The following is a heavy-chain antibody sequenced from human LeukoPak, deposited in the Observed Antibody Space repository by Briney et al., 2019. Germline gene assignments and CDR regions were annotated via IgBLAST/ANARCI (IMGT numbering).Heavy chain of an antibody. Sequence: PSETLSLTCTVSGGSISSSSYYWSWIRQPPGKGLEWIGYIYYSGSTNYNPSLKSRVTISVDTSKNQFSLKLSSVTAADTAVYYCARLLHPRTTADYWGQGTLVTVSS. V-gene: IGHV4-61*05. CDR3: ARLLHPRTTADY. J-gene: IGHJ4*02. D-gene: IGHD4-17*01. CDR1: GGSISSSSYY. CDR2: IYYSGST.